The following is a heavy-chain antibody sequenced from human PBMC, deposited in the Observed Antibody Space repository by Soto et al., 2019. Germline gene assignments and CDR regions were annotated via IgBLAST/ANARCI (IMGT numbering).Heavy chain of an antibody. CDR1: GFTFSDYY. J-gene: IGHJ2*01. CDR3: ARDDGPGDTAMVYDYWYFDL. CDR2: ISSSSSYT. V-gene: IGHV3-11*06. D-gene: IGHD5-18*01. Sequence: QVQLVESGGGLVKPGGSLRLSCAASGFTFSDYYMSWIRQAPGKGLEWVSYISSSSSYTNYADSVKGRFTISRDNAKNSLYLQMNSLRAEDTAVYYCARDDGPGDTAMVYDYWYFDLWGRGTLVTVSS.